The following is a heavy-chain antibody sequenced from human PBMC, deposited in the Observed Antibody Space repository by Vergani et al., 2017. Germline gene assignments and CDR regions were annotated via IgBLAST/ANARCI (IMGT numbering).Heavy chain of an antibody. CDR3: ASTNVGYCSSTSCPTNLKYYYYYYMDV. J-gene: IGHJ6*03. CDR1: GGTFSSYA. D-gene: IGHD2-2*01. V-gene: IGHV1-69*01. Sequence: QVQLVQSGAEVKKPGSSVKVSCKASGGTFSSYAISWVRQAPGQGLEWMGGIIPIFGTANYAQKFQGRVTITADESTSTAYMERSSLRAEDTAVYYCASTNVGYCSSTSCPTNLKYYYYYYMDVWGKGTTVTVSS. CDR2: IIPIFGTA.